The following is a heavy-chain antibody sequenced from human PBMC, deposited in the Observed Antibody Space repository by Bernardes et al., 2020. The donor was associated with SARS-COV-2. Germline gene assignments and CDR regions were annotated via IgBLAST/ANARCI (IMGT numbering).Heavy chain of an antibody. CDR1: GFTFGSFG. CDR3: ATNEGSGHYFPPYYYYYGIDV. Sequence: GGSLRLSCAASGFTFGSFGMQWVRQAPGKGLEWVALISYDGDNKFYADSVKGRFTISRVNSENTLYLQMNSLRTEDTAVYYCATNEGSGHYFPPYYYYYGIDVWGQGTTVSVSS. D-gene: IGHD3-10*01. V-gene: IGHV3-30*03. J-gene: IGHJ6*02. CDR2: ISYDGDNK.